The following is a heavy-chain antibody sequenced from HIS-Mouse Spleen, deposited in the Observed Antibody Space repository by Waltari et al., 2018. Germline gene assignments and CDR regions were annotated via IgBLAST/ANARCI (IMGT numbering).Heavy chain of an antibody. V-gene: IGHV4-39*07. CDR3: AREIPYSSSWYDWYFDL. CDR2: IYYSGST. Sequence: QLQLQESGPGLVKPSETLSLTCTVSGGSISSSSYYWGWIRQPPGKGLEWIGSIYYSGSTHYNPSLKSRVTISVDTSKNQFSLELSSVTAADTAVYYCAREIPYSSSWYDWYFDLWGRGTLVTVSS. D-gene: IGHD6-13*01. J-gene: IGHJ2*01. CDR1: GGSISSSSYY.